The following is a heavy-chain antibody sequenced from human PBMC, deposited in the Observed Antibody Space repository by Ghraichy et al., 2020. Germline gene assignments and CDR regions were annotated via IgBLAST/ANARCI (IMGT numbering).Heavy chain of an antibody. J-gene: IGHJ4*02. Sequence: SGPTLVKPTQTLTLTCTFSGFSLSTSGVAVGWIRQPPVKALEWLALIYWNEDKRYSPSLRSRLTITKDTSKNQVVLTMTNMDPVDTATYYGTHMGRHIVVVPAVGFDYWGQGTLVTVSS. CDR1: GFSLSTSGVA. D-gene: IGHD2-2*01. V-gene: IGHV2-5*01. CDR3: THMGRHIVVVPAVGFDY. CDR2: IYWNEDK.